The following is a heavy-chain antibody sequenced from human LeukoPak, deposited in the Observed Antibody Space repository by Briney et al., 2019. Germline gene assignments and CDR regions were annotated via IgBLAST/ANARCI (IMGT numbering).Heavy chain of an antibody. J-gene: IGHJ4*02. CDR1: GFTFSSYA. V-gene: IGHV3-30-3*01. Sequence: PGGSLRLSCAASGFTFSSYAMHWVRQAPGKGLEWAAVISYDGSNKYYADSVKGRFTISRDNSKNTLYLQMNSLRAEDTAVYYCARGFLWFGELTYFDYWGQGTLVTVSS. D-gene: IGHD3-10*01. CDR3: ARGFLWFGELTYFDY. CDR2: ISYDGSNK.